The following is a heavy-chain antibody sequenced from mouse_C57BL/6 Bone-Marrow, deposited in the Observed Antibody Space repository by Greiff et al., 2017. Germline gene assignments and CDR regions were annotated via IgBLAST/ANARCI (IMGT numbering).Heavy chain of an antibody. V-gene: IGHV5-16*01. J-gene: IGHJ1*03. CDR1: GFTFSDYY. CDR2: INYDGSST. CDR3: ARGGWSRYFDV. Sequence: EVQLVESEGGLVQPGSSMKLSCTASGFTFSDYYMAWVRQVPEKGLEWVANINYDGSSTYYLASLKSRFILSRDNAKNILYLQMSSLKSEDTATYYCARGGWSRYFDVWGTGTTVTVSS. D-gene: IGHD2-3*01.